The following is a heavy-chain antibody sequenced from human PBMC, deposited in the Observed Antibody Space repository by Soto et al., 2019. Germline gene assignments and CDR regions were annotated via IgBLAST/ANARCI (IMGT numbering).Heavy chain of an antibody. CDR1: GGSISSYY. CDR2: IYYSGST. J-gene: IGHJ6*02. Sequence: SETLSLTCTVSGGSISSYYWSWIRQPPGKGLEWIGYIYYSGSTNYNPSLKSRVTISVDTSKNQFSLKLSSVTAADTAVYYCARAYYDILTGYILGMDVWGQGTTVTVS. D-gene: IGHD3-9*01. V-gene: IGHV4-59*01. CDR3: ARAYYDILTGYILGMDV.